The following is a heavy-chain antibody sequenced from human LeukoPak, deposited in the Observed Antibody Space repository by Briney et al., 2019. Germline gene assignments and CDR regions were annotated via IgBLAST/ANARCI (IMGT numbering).Heavy chain of an antibody. CDR3: AREGVVVVAATYFDY. CDR1: GFTFSSYW. CDR2: IKQDGSEK. V-gene: IGHV3-7*03. D-gene: IGHD2-15*01. J-gene: IGHJ4*02. Sequence: RGSLRLSCAASGFTFSSYWMSWVRQAPGKGLEWVANIKQDGSEKYYVDSVKGRFTISRDNAKNSLYLQMNSLRAEDTAVYYYAREGVVVVAATYFDYWGQGTLVTVSS.